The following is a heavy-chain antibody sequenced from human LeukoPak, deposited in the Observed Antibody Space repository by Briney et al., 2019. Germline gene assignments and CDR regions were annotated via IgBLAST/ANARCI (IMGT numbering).Heavy chain of an antibody. D-gene: IGHD3-10*01. CDR2: IYTSGST. CDR3: TKGRGI. Sequence: SETLSLTCTVSGGSISGGSYDWYWIRQPAGKGLEWIGHIYTSGSTDYNPSLKSRVTISVATSKNQFSLKLTSVTAADTAIYYCTKGRGIWGQGTLVTVSS. J-gene: IGHJ4*02. V-gene: IGHV4-61*09. CDR1: GGSISGGSYD.